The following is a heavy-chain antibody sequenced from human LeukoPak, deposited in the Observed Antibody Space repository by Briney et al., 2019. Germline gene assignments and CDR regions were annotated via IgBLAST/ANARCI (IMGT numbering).Heavy chain of an antibody. J-gene: IGHJ6*02. D-gene: IGHD2-2*01. Sequence: PGGSLRLSCAASGFTFSSYSMNWVRQAPGKGLEWVSYISSSSSTIYYADSVKGRFTISRDNGKNSLYLQMNSLRAEDTAVYYCARDSVYCSSTSCYGYYYGMDVWGQGTAVTVSS. V-gene: IGHV3-48*01. CDR3: ARDSVYCSSTSCYGYYYGMDV. CDR2: ISSSSSTI. CDR1: GFTFSSYS.